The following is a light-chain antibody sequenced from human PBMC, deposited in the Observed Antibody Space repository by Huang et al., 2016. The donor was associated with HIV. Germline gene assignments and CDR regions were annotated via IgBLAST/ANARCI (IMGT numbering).Light chain of an antibody. Sequence: VLTQSPGTLSLSPGDRATLSCRASQSVSNFFLAWYQQKPGQAPRVLIYGASSRASGIPDRFTGSGSGTDFTLTISRLEAEDFAVYYCQHYDISRGTSNSRGTFGQGTKVEIK. V-gene: IGKV3-20*01. CDR2: GAS. CDR3: QHYDISRGTSNSRGT. J-gene: IGKJ1*01. CDR1: QSVSNFF.